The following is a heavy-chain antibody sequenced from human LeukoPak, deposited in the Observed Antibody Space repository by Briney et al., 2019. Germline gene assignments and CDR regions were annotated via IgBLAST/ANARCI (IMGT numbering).Heavy chain of an antibody. CDR3: AIEGYSSSWYYFDY. J-gene: IGHJ4*02. Sequence: SETLSLTCTVSGGSISSYYWSWIRQPPGKGLEWIGYIYYSGSTNYNPSLQSRVTISVDTSKDQFSLKLSSVTAADTAVYYCAIEGYSSSWYYFDYWGQGTLVTVSS. V-gene: IGHV4-59*01. CDR1: GGSISSYY. D-gene: IGHD6-13*01. CDR2: IYYSGST.